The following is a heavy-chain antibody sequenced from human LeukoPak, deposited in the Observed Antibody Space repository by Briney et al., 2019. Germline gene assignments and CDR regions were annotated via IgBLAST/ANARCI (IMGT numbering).Heavy chain of an antibody. V-gene: IGHV3-23*01. D-gene: IGHD3-10*01. CDR2: ISGSGGST. CDR3: AKTGMVRGNDY. J-gene: IGHJ4*02. CDR1: GFTFSRYW. Sequence: GSLRLSCAASGFTFSRYWMSLVCQAPGKGLEWVSAISGSGGSTYYADSVKGRFTISRDNSKNTLYLQMNSLRAEDTAVYYCAKTGMVRGNDYWGQGTLVTVSS.